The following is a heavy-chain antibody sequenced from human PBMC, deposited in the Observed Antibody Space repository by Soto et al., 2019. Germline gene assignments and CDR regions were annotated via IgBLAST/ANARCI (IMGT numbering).Heavy chain of an antibody. CDR2: IKQDGSES. CDR1: GFTFSNYW. J-gene: IGHJ5*02. D-gene: IGHD2-15*01. Sequence: GGSLRLSCAASGFTFSNYWMSWVRQAPGKGLEWVANIKQDGSESNYADSVKGRFTISRDNAENPLYLQMTSLRAEDTAVYYCASARHIVPWGQGTLVTVSS. CDR3: ASARHIVP. V-gene: IGHV3-7*01.